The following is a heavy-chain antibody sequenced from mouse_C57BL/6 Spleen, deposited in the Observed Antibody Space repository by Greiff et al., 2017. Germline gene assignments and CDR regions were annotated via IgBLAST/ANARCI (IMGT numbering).Heavy chain of an antibody. CDR2: IYPGDGDT. V-gene: IGHV1-82*01. J-gene: IGHJ2*01. Sequence: QVQLQQSGPELAKPGASVKISCKASGYAFSSSWMNWVKQRPGKGLEWIGRIYPGDGDTNYNGKFKGKATLTADKSSSTAYMQLSSLTSADSAVYVCARDPHYSNYVVYYFDNWGQGTTRTGST. CDR1: GYAFSSSW. D-gene: IGHD2-5*01. CDR3: ARDPHYSNYVVYYFDN.